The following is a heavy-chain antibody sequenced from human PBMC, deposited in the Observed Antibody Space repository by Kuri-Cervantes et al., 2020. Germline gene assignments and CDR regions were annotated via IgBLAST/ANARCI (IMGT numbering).Heavy chain of an antibody. D-gene: IGHD3-10*01. V-gene: IGHV4-34*01. CDR3: ASSSYGSGSFFFPHYGMDV. CDR1: GGSFSGYY. J-gene: IGHJ6*02. CDR2: INHSGST. Sequence: SETLSLTCAVYGGSFSGYYWSWIRQPPGKGLEWIGEINHSGSTNYNPSLKSRVTISVDTSKNQFSLKLSSVTAADTAVYYCASSSYGSGSFFFPHYGMDVWGQGTTVTVSS.